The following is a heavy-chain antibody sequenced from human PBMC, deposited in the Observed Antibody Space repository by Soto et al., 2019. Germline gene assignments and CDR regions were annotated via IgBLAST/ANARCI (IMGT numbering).Heavy chain of an antibody. D-gene: IGHD2-21*01. CDR2: ISGYKNNT. CDR3: ARDGPTIVAKDAFDI. Sequence: QGQLVQSGVEVKKPGASVKVSCKASGYTFTTYGISWVRQAPGHGLEWMGWISGYKNNTDYAQKFQGRVTMTTDTSTTTVYMDLGSLRSDDTAMYYCARDGPTIVAKDAFDIWGQGTMVTVSS. V-gene: IGHV1-18*01. J-gene: IGHJ3*02. CDR1: GYTFTTYG.